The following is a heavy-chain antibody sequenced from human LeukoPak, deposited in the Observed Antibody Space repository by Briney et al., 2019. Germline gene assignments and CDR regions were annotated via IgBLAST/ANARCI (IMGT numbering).Heavy chain of an antibody. CDR3: ARRGGGSPYYYYYYMDV. CDR2: INHSGST. J-gene: IGHJ6*03. Sequence: SETLSLTCAVYGGSFSGYYWSWIRQPPGKGLEWIGEINHSGSTNYNPSLKSTVTISVDTSKNQFSLKLSSVTAADTAVYYCARRGGGSPYYYYYYMDVWGKGTTVTISS. D-gene: IGHD2-15*01. V-gene: IGHV4-34*01. CDR1: GGSFSGYY.